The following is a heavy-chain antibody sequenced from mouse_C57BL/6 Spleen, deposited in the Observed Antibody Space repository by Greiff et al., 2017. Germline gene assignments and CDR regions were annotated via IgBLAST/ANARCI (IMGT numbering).Heavy chain of an antibody. J-gene: IGHJ2*01. D-gene: IGHD2-2*01. CDR1: GYTFTSYW. V-gene: IGHV1-53*01. CDR2: INPSNGGT. CDR3: AREGRVTTNY. Sequence: HVQLQQSGTELVKPGASVKLSCKASGYTFTSYWMHWVQQTPGQGLEWIGNINPSNGGTNYNEKFKSKATLTVDKSSSTAYMQLSSLTSEDSAGXYCAREGRVTTNYWGKGTTLTVSS.